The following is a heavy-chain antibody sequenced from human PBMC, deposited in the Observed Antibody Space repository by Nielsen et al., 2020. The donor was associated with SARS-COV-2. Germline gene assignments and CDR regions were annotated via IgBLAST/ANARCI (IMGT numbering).Heavy chain of an antibody. D-gene: IGHD3-9*01. J-gene: IGHJ3*01. V-gene: IGHV4-4*02. CDR3: VRAPDYDVLTGYYPDGFDV. CDR2: ITHGGTT. CDR1: GGSVSSNDW. Sequence: SETLSLTCAVSGGSVSSNDWWTWVRQSPGKGLEWIGEITHGGTTNYNPSLKSRVTMSVDTSKNQFSLKLSSVTAADTAVYYCVRAPDYDVLTGYYPDGFDVWGRGTMVTVSS.